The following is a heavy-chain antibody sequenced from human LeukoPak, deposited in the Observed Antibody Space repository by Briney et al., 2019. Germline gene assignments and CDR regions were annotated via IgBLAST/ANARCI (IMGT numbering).Heavy chain of an antibody. CDR1: GYTFTSYA. CDR3: AREGLRDSGSYYYYYYMDV. V-gene: IGHV7-4-1*02. D-gene: IGHD1-26*01. Sequence: ASVKVSCKASGYTFTSYAMNCVRQAPGQGLEWMGWINTNTGNPTYAQGFTGRFVFSLDTSVSTAYLQISSLKAEDTAVYYCAREGLRDSGSYYYYYYMDVWGKGTTVTVSS. CDR2: INTNTGNP. J-gene: IGHJ6*03.